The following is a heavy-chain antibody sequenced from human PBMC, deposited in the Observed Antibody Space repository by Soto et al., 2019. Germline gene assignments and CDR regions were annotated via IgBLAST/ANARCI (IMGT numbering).Heavy chain of an antibody. CDR2: IYSEGTP. Sequence: GGSLRLSCAASGFTVGSNYMSWVRQAPGKGLEWVSVIYSEGTPYYADSVKGRFTISRENSNNTLYPHMNNLRAEDTAVYYCARSTYYDILTGSYYYYAMGVWGQGTTVTVSS. J-gene: IGHJ6*02. V-gene: IGHV3-53*01. D-gene: IGHD3-9*01. CDR1: GFTVGSNY. CDR3: ARSTYYDILTGSYYYYAMGV.